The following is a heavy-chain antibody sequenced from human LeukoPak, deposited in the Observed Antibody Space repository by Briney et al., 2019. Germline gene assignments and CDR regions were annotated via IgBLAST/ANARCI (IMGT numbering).Heavy chain of an antibody. V-gene: IGHV4-4*07. D-gene: IGHD3-10*01. CDR1: GGSISSYY. CDR3: ARNYHGSGSYYDLNNWFDP. J-gene: IGHJ5*02. CDR2: LYSSGST. Sequence: PSETLSLTCIVSGGSISSYYWSWIRQPAGKGLEWIGRLYSSGSTTYNPSLKSRVTMSVDASKNQFSLRLSSVTAADTAVYYCARNYHGSGSYYDLNNWFDPWGQGTLVTVSA.